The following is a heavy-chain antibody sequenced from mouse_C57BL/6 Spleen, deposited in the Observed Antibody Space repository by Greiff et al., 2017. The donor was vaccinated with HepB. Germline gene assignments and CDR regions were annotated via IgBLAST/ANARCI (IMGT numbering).Heavy chain of an antibody. J-gene: IGHJ1*03. Sequence: VQLQHPGAELVKPGASVKLSCKASGYTFTSYWMQWVKQRPGQGLEWIGEIDPSDSYTNYNQKFKGKATLTVDTSSSTAYMQLSSLTSEDSAVYYCARTGTDWYFDVWGTGTTVTVSS. D-gene: IGHD4-1*01. CDR3: ARTGTDWYFDV. CDR2: IDPSDSYT. CDR1: GYTFTSYW. V-gene: IGHV1-50*01.